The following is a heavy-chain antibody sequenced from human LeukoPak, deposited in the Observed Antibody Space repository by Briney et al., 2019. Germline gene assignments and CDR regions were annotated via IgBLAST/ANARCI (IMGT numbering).Heavy chain of an antibody. CDR1: GGSFSGYY. V-gene: IGHV4-34*01. CDR2: INHSGST. Sequence: SETLSLTCPVYGGSFSGYYWSWIRQPPGKGLEWIGEINHSGSTNYNTSLKGRVTISVDTSKNQFSLKLSSVTAADTAVYYCARYLYSYGCDYWGQGTLVTVSS. CDR3: ARYLYSYGCDY. J-gene: IGHJ4*02. D-gene: IGHD5-18*01.